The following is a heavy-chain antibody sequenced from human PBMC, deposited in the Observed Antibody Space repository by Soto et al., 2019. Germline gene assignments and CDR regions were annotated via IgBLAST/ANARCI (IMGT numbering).Heavy chain of an antibody. V-gene: IGHV4-59*01. CDR3: ARGYDWFDP. D-gene: IGHD5-12*01. CDR2: IYSSGST. J-gene: IGHJ5*02. CDR1: GDSISSSY. Sequence: QVQLQESGPGLVEPSETLSLTCSVSGDSISSSYWSWIRQPPGKGLEWIGYIYSSGSTNYNPSLKSRVTISLDTSKNQFSLKVSSVTAADTAVYYCARGYDWFDPWGQGTLVTVSS.